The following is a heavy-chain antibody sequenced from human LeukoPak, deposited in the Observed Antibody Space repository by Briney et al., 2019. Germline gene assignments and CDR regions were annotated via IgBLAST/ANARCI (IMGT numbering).Heavy chain of an antibody. Sequence: PGGPLRLSCGASGFTFDDYGMSGVRQAPGKGREWVSGINWNGGSTGYGDSVEGRFTISRDNAKNPLYLQMNSLRAEDTALYYCARAAVTPTVTTPMDYYYYMDVWGKGTTVTLSS. CDR2: INWNGGST. J-gene: IGHJ6*03. V-gene: IGHV3-20*04. CDR1: GFTFDDYG. D-gene: IGHD4-17*01. CDR3: ARAAVTPTVTTPMDYYYYMDV.